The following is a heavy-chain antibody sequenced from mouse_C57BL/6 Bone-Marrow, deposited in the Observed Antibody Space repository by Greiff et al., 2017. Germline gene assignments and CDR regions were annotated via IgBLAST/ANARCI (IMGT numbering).Heavy chain of an antibody. CDR3: ARSSRDYAMDY. J-gene: IGHJ4*01. V-gene: IGHV1-55*01. D-gene: IGHD1-1*01. CDR2: IHPGSGST. Sequence: VQLQQPGAELVKPGASVKMSCKASGYTFTSYWITWVKQRPGQGLEWIGDIHPGSGSTNYNEKFKSKVTLTVDTSSSTAYMQLSSLTSEDTAVYYCARSSRDYAMDYWGQGTSVTVSS. CDR1: GYTFTSYW.